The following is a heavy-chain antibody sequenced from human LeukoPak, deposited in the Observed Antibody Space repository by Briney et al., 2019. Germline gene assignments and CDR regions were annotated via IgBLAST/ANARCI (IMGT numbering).Heavy chain of an antibody. CDR3: ARGWPGGYSDS. CDR2: IYHTGST. J-gene: IGHJ4*02. V-gene: IGHV4-38-2*02. Sequence: SETLSLTCTVSGYSISSGYYWGWIREPPGKGLEWIGSIYHTGSTYYNPSLKSRVTISVDTSKNQFSLKLRSVTAADTAVYYCARGWPGGYSDSWGQGSLVTVSS. D-gene: IGHD2-15*01. CDR1: GYSISSGYY.